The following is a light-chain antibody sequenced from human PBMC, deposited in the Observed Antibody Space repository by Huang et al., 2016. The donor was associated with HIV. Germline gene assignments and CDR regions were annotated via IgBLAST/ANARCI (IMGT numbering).Light chain of an antibody. CDR1: QSISSY. CDR3: QQSYSTPLT. Sequence: DIQMTQSPSSLSASVGDRFTITCRASQSISSYLNWYQQKPGKSPKLLIYAASSLQSGVPSRFSGSGSGTDFTLTVSNLQPEDFAAYYCQQSYSTPLTFGRGTKVEIK. V-gene: IGKV1-39*01. CDR2: AAS. J-gene: IGKJ4*01.